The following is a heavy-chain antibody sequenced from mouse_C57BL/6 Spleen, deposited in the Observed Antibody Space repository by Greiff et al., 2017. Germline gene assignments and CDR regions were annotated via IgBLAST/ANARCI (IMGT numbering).Heavy chain of an antibody. CDR2: LYPGDGDT. J-gene: IGHJ3*01. Sequence: VQLQQSGPELVKPGASVKISCKASGYAFSSSWMNWVKQRPGKGLEWIGRLYPGDGDTNYNGKFKGKATLTADKSSSPAYMQLSSLTSEDSAVYCCASTGDGYPWFAYWGQGTLVTVSA. D-gene: IGHD2-3*01. V-gene: IGHV1-82*01. CDR3: ASTGDGYPWFAY. CDR1: GYAFSSSW.